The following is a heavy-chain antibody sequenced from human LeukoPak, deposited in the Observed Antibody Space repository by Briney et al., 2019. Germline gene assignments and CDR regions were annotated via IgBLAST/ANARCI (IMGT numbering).Heavy chain of an antibody. D-gene: IGHD3-22*01. J-gene: IGHJ4*02. Sequence: ASVKVSCKASGYTFTSYYMHWVRQAPGQGLEWMGIINPSGGSTSYAQKFQGRVTMTRDTSTSTVYMELSSPRSEDTAVYYCARDPTDYYDSSGYSWPYDYWGQGTLVTVSS. CDR3: ARDPTDYYDSSGYSWPYDY. CDR2: INPSGGST. CDR1: GYTFTSYY. V-gene: IGHV1-46*01.